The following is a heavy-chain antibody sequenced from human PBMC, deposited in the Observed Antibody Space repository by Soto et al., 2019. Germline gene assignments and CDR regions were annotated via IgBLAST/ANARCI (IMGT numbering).Heavy chain of an antibody. V-gene: IGHV3-33*01. Sequence: QVQLVESGGGVVQPGRSLRLSCAASGFTFSSYGMHWVRQAPGKGLEWVAGIWYDGSNKYYADSVKGRFTISRDKSKNPLYLQMSSLRAEDTAVYYCAIDNRVDTAIGYYYGMDVWGQGTTVTVSS. CDR3: AIDNRVDTAIGYYYGMDV. D-gene: IGHD5-18*01. CDR2: IWYDGSNK. J-gene: IGHJ6*02. CDR1: GFTFSSYG.